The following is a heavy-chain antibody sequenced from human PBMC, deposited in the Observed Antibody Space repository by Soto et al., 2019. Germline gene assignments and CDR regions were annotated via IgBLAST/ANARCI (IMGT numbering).Heavy chain of an antibody. Sequence: GGSLRLSCAASGFTFSSYGMHWVRQAPGKGLEWVAVISYDGSNKYYADSVKGRFTISRDNSKNTLYLQMNSLRAEDTAVYYCAKDYYGSGSYDYWGQGTLVTVSS. CDR2: ISYDGSNK. J-gene: IGHJ4*02. CDR1: GFTFSSYG. D-gene: IGHD3-10*01. V-gene: IGHV3-30*18. CDR3: AKDYYGSGSYDY.